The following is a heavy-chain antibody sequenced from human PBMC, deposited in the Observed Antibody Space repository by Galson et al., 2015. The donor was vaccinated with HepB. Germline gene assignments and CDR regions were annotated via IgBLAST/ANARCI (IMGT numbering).Heavy chain of an antibody. V-gene: IGHV5-51*01. CDR1: GYRFTSHW. CDR2: IYPADSDA. Sequence: QSGAEVKKPGESLKISCQGSGYRFTSHWIAWVRQMPGRGLEWMGLIYPADSDARYSPSFQGQVTISADKSINTAYLQWSSLKASDTAIYYCARRASRYYGMDVWGQGTTVTVSS. J-gene: IGHJ6*02. CDR3: ARRASRYYGMDV.